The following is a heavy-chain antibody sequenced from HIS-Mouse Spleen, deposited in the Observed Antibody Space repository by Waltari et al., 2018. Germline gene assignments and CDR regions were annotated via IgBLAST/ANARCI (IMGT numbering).Heavy chain of an antibody. Sequence: QVQLQESGPGLVKPSQTLSLTCTVSGRSIRSGGYYWSWIRPHPGKGLEWIGYIYYSGSTYYNPSLKSRVTISVDTSKNQFSLKLSSVTAADTAVYYCASVGGSSWYVRYFQHWGQGTLVTVSS. CDR3: ASVGGSSWYVRYFQH. D-gene: IGHD6-13*01. V-gene: IGHV4-31*03. CDR2: IYYSGST. CDR1: GRSIRSGGYY. J-gene: IGHJ1*01.